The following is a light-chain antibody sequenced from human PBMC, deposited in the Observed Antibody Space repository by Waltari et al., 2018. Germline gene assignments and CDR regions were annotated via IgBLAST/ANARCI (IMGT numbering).Light chain of an antibody. Sequence: SYEVTQPPSVSVSPGQTARITCSGDELPKKYASWYQQKPGQAPVLVIYEDKKRPSGIPERFSGSTSGTMATLTISGAQVEDEADYYCYSTDNSGNHRGVFGTGTKVTVL. CDR1: ELPKKY. J-gene: IGLJ1*01. V-gene: IGLV3-10*01. CDR2: EDK. CDR3: YSTDNSGNHRGV.